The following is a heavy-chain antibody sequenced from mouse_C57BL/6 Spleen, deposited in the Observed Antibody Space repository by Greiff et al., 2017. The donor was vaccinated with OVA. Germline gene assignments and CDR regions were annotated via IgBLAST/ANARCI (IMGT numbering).Heavy chain of an antibody. V-gene: IGHV5-16*01. J-gene: IGHJ1*03. CDR1: GFTFSDYY. Sequence: EVKLVESEGGLVQPGSSMKLSCTASGFTFSDYYMAWVRQVPEKGLEWVANINYDGSSTYYLDSLKSRFIISRDNAKNILYLQMSSLKSEDTATYYCARVLYDYDEGYFDVWGTGTTVTVSS. CDR3: ARVLYDYDEGYFDV. CDR2: INYDGSST. D-gene: IGHD2-4*01.